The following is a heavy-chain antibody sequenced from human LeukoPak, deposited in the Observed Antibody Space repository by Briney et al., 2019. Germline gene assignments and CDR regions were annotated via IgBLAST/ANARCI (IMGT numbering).Heavy chain of an antibody. V-gene: IGHV4-39*07. J-gene: IGHJ5*02. D-gene: IGHD6-19*01. CDR2: IYYSGGT. CDR1: GGSISSSSYY. CDR3: ASVRGYSSGWYASGFDP. Sequence: NTSETLSLTCTVSGGSISSSSYYWGWIRQPPGKGLEWIGSIYYSGGTNYNPSLKSRVTISLDTSKNQFSLKLTSVTAADTAVYYCASVRGYSSGWYASGFDPWGQGTLVTVSS.